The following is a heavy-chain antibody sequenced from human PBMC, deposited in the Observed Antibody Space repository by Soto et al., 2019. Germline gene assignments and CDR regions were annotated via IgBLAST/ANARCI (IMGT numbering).Heavy chain of an antibody. J-gene: IGHJ5*02. D-gene: IGHD2-15*01. Sequence: SETLSLTCAVYGGSFSGYYWSWIRQPPGKGLEWIGEINHSGSTNYNPSLKSRVTISVDTSKNQFSLKLSSVTAADTAVYYCARGRAIIRVVVAAKGNWFDPWGQGTLVTVSS. CDR2: INHSGST. CDR3: ARGRAIIRVVVAAKGNWFDP. CDR1: GGSFSGYY. V-gene: IGHV4-34*01.